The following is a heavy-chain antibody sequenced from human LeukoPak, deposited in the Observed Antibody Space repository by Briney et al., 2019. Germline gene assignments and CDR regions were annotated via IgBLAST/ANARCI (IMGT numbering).Heavy chain of an antibody. CDR2: IYYSGST. CDR1: GGSISSYY. Sequence: SETLSLTCTVSGGSISSYYWSWIRQPPGKGLEWIGYIYYSGSTNYNPSLKGRVTISVDTSKNQFSLKLSSVTAADTAVYYCARRITFGGVIATPGWYFDLWGRGTLVTVSS. CDR3: ARRITFGGVIATPGWYFDL. V-gene: IGHV4-59*08. J-gene: IGHJ2*01. D-gene: IGHD3-16*02.